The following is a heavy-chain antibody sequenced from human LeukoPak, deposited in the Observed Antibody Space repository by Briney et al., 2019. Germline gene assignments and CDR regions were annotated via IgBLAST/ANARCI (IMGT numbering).Heavy chain of an antibody. CDR1: GFIFSSYS. V-gene: IGHV3-21*01. Sequence: GGSLRLSCAASGFIFSSYSMSWVRQAPGKGLEWVSSISTSSSYIYYADSVKGRFTISRDNAKNSLYLQMNSLRAEDTAVYYCAELGITMIGGVWGKGTTVTISS. CDR3: AELGITMIGGV. CDR2: ISTSSSYI. J-gene: IGHJ6*04. D-gene: IGHD3-10*02.